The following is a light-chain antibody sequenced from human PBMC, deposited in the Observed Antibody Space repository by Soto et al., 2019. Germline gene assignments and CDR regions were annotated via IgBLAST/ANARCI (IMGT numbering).Light chain of an antibody. CDR2: GAS. CDR1: QSVSSN. Sequence: EIVMTQSPATLSVSPEERATLSCRARQSVSSNLAWYQQKPGQAPRLLIYGASTRATGIPARFSGSGSGTEFTLTISSLQSEDFAVYYCQQYNNWPPYTFGQGTKVDIK. CDR3: QQYNNWPPYT. J-gene: IGKJ2*01. V-gene: IGKV3-15*01.